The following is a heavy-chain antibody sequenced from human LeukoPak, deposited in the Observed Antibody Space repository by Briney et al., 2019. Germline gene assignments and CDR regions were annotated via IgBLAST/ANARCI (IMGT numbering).Heavy chain of an antibody. CDR1: EFSFSMFW. V-gene: IGHV3-7*01. CDR2: IKQDGSEK. Sequence: GGSLRLSCAASEFSFSMFWMSWVRQAPGKGLEWVANIKQDGSEKYYVDSVKGRFTISRDNAKNSLHLQMNSLRAEDTAVYYCARDLGYSLSGSSDYWGQGTLVTVSS. J-gene: IGHJ4*02. D-gene: IGHD3-10*01. CDR3: ARDLGYSLSGSSDY.